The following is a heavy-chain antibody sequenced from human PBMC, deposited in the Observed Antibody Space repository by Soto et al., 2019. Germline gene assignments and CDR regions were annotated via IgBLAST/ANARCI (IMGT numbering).Heavy chain of an antibody. J-gene: IGHJ6*02. D-gene: IGHD3-10*01. V-gene: IGHV4-30-4*01. CDR1: GGSISSGDYY. CDR2: IYYSGST. CDR3: ARAGPRVRGVITYYYGMDV. Sequence: QVQLQESGPGLVKPSQTLSLTCTVSGGSISSGDYYWSWIRQPPGKGLEWIGYIYYSGSTYYNPSLKSRVTISVDTSKNQCSLKLSSVTAADTAVYYCARAGPRVRGVITYYYGMDVWGQGTTVTVSS.